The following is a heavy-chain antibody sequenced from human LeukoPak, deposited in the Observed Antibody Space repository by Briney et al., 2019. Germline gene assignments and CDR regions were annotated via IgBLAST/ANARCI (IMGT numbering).Heavy chain of an antibody. Sequence: GASVKVSCKASGYTFTGYYMHWVRQAPGQGLEWMGWINPNSGGTNYAQKFQGRVTMTRDTSISTAYMELSRLRSDDTAVYYCARHYGDYHIDYFDYWGQGTLVTVSS. CDR1: GYTFTGYY. CDR2: INPNSGGT. J-gene: IGHJ4*02. V-gene: IGHV1-2*02. CDR3: ARHYGDYHIDYFDY. D-gene: IGHD4-17*01.